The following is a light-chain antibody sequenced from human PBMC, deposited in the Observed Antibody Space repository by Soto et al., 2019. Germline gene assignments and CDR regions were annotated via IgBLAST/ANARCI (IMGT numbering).Light chain of an antibody. J-gene: IGKJ4*01. Sequence: EIVMTQSPATLSVSPGERATLSCRASQSVSSNLAWYQQKHGQAPRLLIYGASTRATGVPTRFSGSRSGAEFTLTINSLQSEDFAVYYCQPYNNWPLTFGGGTKVDIK. CDR3: QPYNNWPLT. V-gene: IGKV3-15*01. CDR2: GAS. CDR1: QSVSSN.